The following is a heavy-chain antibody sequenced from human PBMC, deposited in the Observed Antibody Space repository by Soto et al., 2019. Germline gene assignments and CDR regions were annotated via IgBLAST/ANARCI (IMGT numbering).Heavy chain of an antibody. V-gene: IGHV4-34*01. CDR3: ARRKVLLWLGWFDP. D-gene: IGHD3-10*01. CDR1: GGSFSGYY. Sequence: SETLSLTCAVYGGSFSGYYWSWIRQPPGKGLEWIGEINHSGSTNYNPSLKSRVTISVDTSKNQFSLKLSSVTAADTAVYYCARRKVLLWLGWFDPWGQGTLVTVSS. J-gene: IGHJ5*02. CDR2: INHSGST.